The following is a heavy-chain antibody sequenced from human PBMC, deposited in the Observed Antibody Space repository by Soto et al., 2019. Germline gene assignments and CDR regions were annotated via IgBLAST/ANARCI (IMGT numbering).Heavy chain of an antibody. V-gene: IGHV1-18*01. CDR1: GYTFTSYG. Sequence: ASVKVSCKASGYTFTSYGISWVRQAPGQGLEWMGWISAYNGNTNYAQKLQGRVTMTTDTSTSTAYMELRSLRSDDTAVYYCARSRGIAAPYYYYYMDVWGKGTTVTVSS. CDR3: ARSRGIAAPYYYYYMDV. J-gene: IGHJ6*03. CDR2: ISAYNGNT. D-gene: IGHD6-13*01.